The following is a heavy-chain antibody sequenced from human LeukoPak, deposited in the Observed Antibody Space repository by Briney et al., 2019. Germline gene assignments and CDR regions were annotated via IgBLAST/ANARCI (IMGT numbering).Heavy chain of an antibody. V-gene: IGHV3-23*01. D-gene: IGHD6-13*01. CDR1: GFTFSSYA. Sequence: GGSLRLSCAASGFTFSSYAMSWVRQAPGKGLEWVSAISGSGGSTYYADSVKGRFTISRDNSKNTLYLQMNSLRAEDTAVYYCAKDRGSSSWSATDFDYWGQGTLVTVSS. J-gene: IGHJ4*02. CDR2: ISGSGGST. CDR3: AKDRGSSSWSATDFDY.